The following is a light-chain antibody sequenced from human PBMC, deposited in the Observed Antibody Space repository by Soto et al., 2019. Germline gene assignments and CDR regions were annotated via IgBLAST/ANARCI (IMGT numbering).Light chain of an antibody. CDR2: DIS. CDR3: LLSDGGYAV. J-gene: IGLJ7*01. V-gene: IGLV7-46*01. Sequence: QAVVTQEPSLTVSPGGTVTRTCGSSTGTVTSHNYPYWFQQKPGQAPRTLIYDISNKHSWTPARFSGSLLGGKAALPLSGAQPEDEADYYCLLSDGGYAVFGVCPQLTVL. CDR1: TGTVTSHNY.